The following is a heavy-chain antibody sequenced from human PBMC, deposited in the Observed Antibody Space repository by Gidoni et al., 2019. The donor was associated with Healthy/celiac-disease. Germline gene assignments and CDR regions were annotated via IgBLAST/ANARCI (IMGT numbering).Heavy chain of an antibody. D-gene: IGHD1-26*01. J-gene: IGHJ4*02. CDR3: ARDLGRGSYPDFDY. CDR2: IYHSGSA. CDR1: GGSISSSNW. Sequence: QVQLQESGPGLAKPSGTLSLTCAVPGGSISSSNWWSWVRQPPGKGLAWIGEIYHSGSANYNPSLKRGVTISVDKSKNQFSLKLSSVTAADTAVYYCARDLGRGSYPDFDYWGQGTLVTVSS. V-gene: IGHV4-4*02.